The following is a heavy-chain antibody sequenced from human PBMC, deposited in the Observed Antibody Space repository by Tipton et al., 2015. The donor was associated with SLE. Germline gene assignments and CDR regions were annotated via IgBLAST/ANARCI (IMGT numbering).Heavy chain of an antibody. Sequence: TLSLTCTVSGGSISSYYWSWIRQPPGKGLEWIGYIYYSGSTNYNPSLKSRVTISVDTSKNQFSLKLSSVTAADTAVYYCAREYYYVPGAFYYLGQGTLVPVSS. V-gene: IGHV4-59*01. D-gene: IGHD3-10*02. CDR3: AREYYYVPGAFYY. CDR1: GGSISSYY. CDR2: IYYSGST. J-gene: IGHJ4*02.